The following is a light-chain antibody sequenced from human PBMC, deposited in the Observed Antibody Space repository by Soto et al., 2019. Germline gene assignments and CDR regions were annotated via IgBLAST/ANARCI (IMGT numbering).Light chain of an antibody. CDR1: SSNIRGNS. Sequence: QSVLTQPPSVSAAPGQKVTISVSGSSSNIRGNSVSWYQQLPGTAPKLLIYDDNKRPSGIPDRFSGSKSGTSATLGITGFQTGDEADYYCGSWDSSLSAYVFGTGTKVTVL. V-gene: IGLV1-51*01. J-gene: IGLJ1*01. CDR2: DDN. CDR3: GSWDSSLSAYV.